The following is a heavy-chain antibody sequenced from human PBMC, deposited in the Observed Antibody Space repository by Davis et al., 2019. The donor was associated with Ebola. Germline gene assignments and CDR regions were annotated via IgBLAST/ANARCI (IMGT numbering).Heavy chain of an antibody. V-gene: IGHV3-21*01. CDR2: ISSSTTYI. J-gene: IGHJ4*02. Sequence: PGGFLRLSCVASGFIFSGYNMNWVRQAPGKGLEWVSSISSSTTYIYYADSVKGRFTISRDNAKNSLYLQMNSLRDEDTAVYYCARDGGNYDFWSGVVYFDYWGQGTLVTVSS. CDR1: GFIFSGYN. CDR3: ARDGGNYDFWSGVVYFDY. D-gene: IGHD3-3*01.